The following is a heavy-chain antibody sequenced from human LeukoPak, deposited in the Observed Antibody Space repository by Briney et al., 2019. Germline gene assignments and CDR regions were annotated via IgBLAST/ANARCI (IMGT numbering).Heavy chain of an antibody. CDR1: GFTFSSYS. V-gene: IGHV3-21*01. Sequence: GGSLRLSCAASGFTFSSYSINWVRQAPGKGLEWVSSISSSSSYIYYADSVKGRFTISRDNAKNSLYLQMNSLRAEDTAVYYCARGIVSDAFDIWGQGTMVTVSS. D-gene: IGHD5/OR15-5a*01. CDR2: ISSSSSYI. J-gene: IGHJ3*02. CDR3: ARGIVSDAFDI.